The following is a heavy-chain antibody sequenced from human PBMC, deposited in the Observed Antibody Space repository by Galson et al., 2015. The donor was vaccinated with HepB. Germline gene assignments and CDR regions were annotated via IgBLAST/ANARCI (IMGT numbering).Heavy chain of an antibody. V-gene: IGHV3-49*03. CDR2: IRSKAYGGTT. J-gene: IGHJ3*02. Sequence: SLRLSCAASGFTFGDYAMSWFRQAPGKGLEWVGLIRSKAYGGTTEYAASVKGRFTISRDDSKSIAYLQMNSLKTEDTAVYYCSRETFIYCSSISCSDHNSFDIWGQGTMVTVSS. CDR3: SRETFIYCSSISCSDHNSFDI. CDR1: GFTFGDYA. D-gene: IGHD2-2*01.